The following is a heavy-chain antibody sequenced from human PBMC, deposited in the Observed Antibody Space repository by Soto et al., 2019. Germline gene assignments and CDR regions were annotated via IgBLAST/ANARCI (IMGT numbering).Heavy chain of an antibody. D-gene: IGHD3-3*01. CDR1: GLLFSGYA. CDR2: ISGSAGST. CDR3: AKVIYGVVRYFDY. V-gene: IGHV3-23*01. J-gene: IGHJ4*02. Sequence: PGGSLRLSCAVPGLLFSGYAMSWLRQAPGKGLEWVSAISGSAGSTYYADSVKGRFTISRDNSKNTLYLQMNSLRAEYTAIYYCAKVIYGVVRYFDYWGQGTLVTVSS.